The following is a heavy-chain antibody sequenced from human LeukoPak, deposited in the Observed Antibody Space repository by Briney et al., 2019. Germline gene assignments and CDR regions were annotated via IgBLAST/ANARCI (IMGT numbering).Heavy chain of an antibody. V-gene: IGHV1-8*01. CDR3: ARGMTGFKVATIIGY. J-gene: IGHJ4*02. CDR1: GCTFTSYD. Sequence: ASVKVSCKASGCTFTSYDINWVRQATGQGLEWMGWMNPNSGNTGYAQKFQGRVTMTRYTSISTAYMELSSLRSEDTAVYYCARGMTGFKVATIIGYWGQGTLVTVSS. D-gene: IGHD5-12*01. CDR2: MNPNSGNT.